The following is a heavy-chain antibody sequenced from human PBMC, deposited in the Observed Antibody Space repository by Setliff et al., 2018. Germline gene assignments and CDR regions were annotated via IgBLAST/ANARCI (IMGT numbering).Heavy chain of an antibody. D-gene: IGHD3-3*01. CDR2: INHSGST. V-gene: IGHV4-34*01. J-gene: IGHJ4*02. Sequence: PSETLSLTCAVYGGSFSGYYWSWIRQPPGKGLGWIGEINHSGSTNYNPSLKSRVTISVDTSKNQFSLKLSSVTAADTAVYYRARVRYVFWSGSIDYWGQGTLVTVSS. CDR1: GGSFSGYY. CDR3: ARVRYVFWSGSIDY.